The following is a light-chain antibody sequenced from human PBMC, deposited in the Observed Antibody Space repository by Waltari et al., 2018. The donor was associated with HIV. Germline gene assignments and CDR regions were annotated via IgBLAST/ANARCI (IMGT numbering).Light chain of an antibody. CDR3: QSYDSSLSGLV. V-gene: IGLV1-40*01. CDR1: SPNLGAGYD. Sequence: QSVLTQPPSVSGAPGQRVTIPCPGSSPNLGAGYDVPWSQQLPGTAPKLLIYGNSNRPSGVPDRFSGSKSGTSASQAITGLQAEDEADYYCQSYDSSLSGLVFGGGTKLTVL. CDR2: GNS. J-gene: IGLJ3*02.